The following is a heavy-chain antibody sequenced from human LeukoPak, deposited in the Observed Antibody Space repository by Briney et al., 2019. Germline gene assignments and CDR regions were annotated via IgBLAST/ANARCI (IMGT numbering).Heavy chain of an antibody. CDR3: ARAVVPDY. Sequence: SETLSLTCAVSGYSISSGYYWGWIRQPPGKGLEWIGSIYHSASTYYNPSLKSRVTISVDTSKNQFSLKLSSVTAADTAVYYCARAVVPDYWGQGTLVTVSS. CDR1: GYSISSGYY. J-gene: IGHJ4*02. V-gene: IGHV4-38-2*01. D-gene: IGHD6-19*01. CDR2: IYHSAST.